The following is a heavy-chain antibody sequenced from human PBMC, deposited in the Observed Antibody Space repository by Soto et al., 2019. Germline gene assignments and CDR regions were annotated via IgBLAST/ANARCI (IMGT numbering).Heavy chain of an antibody. CDR2: IYYSGST. J-gene: IGHJ6*02. Sequence: SETLSLTCTVSGGSISSGGFYWSWIRQHPGKGLEFIGYIYYSGSTNYNPSLKSRVTISVDTSKNQFSLKLSSVTAADTAVYYCARGGYYGSGSYFDLGWNYYYYGMDVWGQGTTVTVSS. D-gene: IGHD3-10*01. V-gene: IGHV4-61*08. CDR1: GGSISSGGFY. CDR3: ARGGYYGSGSYFDLGWNYYYYGMDV.